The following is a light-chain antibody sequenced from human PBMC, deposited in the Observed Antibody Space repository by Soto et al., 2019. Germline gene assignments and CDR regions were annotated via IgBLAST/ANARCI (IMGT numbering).Light chain of an antibody. CDR3: QSYGGSLSGWV. J-gene: IGLJ3*02. CDR1: SSNIGAGHN. V-gene: IGLV1-40*01. Sequence: QSVLTQPPSVSGAPGQRVTISCTGTSSNIGAGHNVHWYQQLPGTAPKLLIYDNSNRPSGVPDRFSGSKSGTSASLAITGLQSEDEADYFRQSYGGSLSGWVFAGGTKLTVL. CDR2: DNS.